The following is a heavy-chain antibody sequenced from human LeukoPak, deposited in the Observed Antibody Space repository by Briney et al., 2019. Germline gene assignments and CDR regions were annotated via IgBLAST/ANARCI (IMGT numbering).Heavy chain of an antibody. J-gene: IGHJ6*02. CDR1: GFTFSSYA. Sequence: GRSLRLSCAASGFTFSSYAMHCVRQAPGKGLEWVAVISYDGSNKYYADSVKGRFTISRDNSKNTLYLQMNSLRAEDTAVYYCARRAAAGTPYYYYGMDVWGQGTTVTVSS. CDR3: ARRAAAGTPYYYYGMDV. D-gene: IGHD6-13*01. CDR2: ISYDGSNK. V-gene: IGHV3-30-3*01.